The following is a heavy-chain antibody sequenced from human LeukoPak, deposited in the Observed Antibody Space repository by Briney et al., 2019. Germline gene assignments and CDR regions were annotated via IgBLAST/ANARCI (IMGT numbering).Heavy chain of an antibody. D-gene: IGHD4-11*01. CDR1: GGSLSSNY. CDR3: ARERDYFDP. CDR2: IYDTGTT. Sequence: SETLSLTCTVSGGSLSSNYWSWVRQPPGNGLEWIGNIYDTGTTNYNPSLKSRVNISVDTSKNQVSLKLSSVTAADTALYYCARERDYFDPWGQGTLVTVSS. J-gene: IGHJ5*02. V-gene: IGHV4-59*01.